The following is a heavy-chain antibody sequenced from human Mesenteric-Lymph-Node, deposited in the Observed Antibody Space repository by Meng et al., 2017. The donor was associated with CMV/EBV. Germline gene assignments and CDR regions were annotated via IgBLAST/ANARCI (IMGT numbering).Heavy chain of an antibody. CDR3: ARVVPFLIVVEPAAPEGGMDV. Sequence: GESLKISCAASGFTFSSYWMSWVRQAPGKGLEWVANIKQDGSEKYYVDSLKGRFTISRDNAKNSLYLQMNSLRAEDTAVYYCARVVPFLIVVEPAAPEGGMDVWGQGTTVTVSS. V-gene: IGHV3-7*01. J-gene: IGHJ6*02. CDR2: IKQDGSEK. D-gene: IGHD2-2*01. CDR1: GFTFSSYW.